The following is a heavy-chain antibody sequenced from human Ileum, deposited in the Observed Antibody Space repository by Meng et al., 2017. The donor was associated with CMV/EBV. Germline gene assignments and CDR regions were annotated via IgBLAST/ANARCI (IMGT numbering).Heavy chain of an antibody. V-gene: IGHV3-23*01. CDR1: GFTFSNYA. CDR3: AKERTTISFDY. CDR2: ISISGGTT. Sequence: LGCGGGLVRPGGSLRLSCAAFGFTFSNYAMSWVRQAPGKGLEWVSSISISGGTTYYADSVKGRFTISRDSSKNTLYLQMNSLRAEDTAVYYCAKERTTISFDYWGQGTLVTVSS. J-gene: IGHJ4*02. D-gene: IGHD5-12*01.